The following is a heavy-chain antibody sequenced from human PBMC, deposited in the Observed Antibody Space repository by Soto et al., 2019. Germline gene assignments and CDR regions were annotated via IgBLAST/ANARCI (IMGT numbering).Heavy chain of an antibody. J-gene: IGHJ4*02. D-gene: IGHD3-16*02. CDR1: GFSLSTSGVGVG. CDR3: ARWGSSRLDY. Sequence: QITLKESGPTLVKPTQTLTLTCTFSGFSLSTSGVGVGVGWIRQPPGKALEWLALIYWDDDKLYSPSLKTRVTNNKDTSKNQVVLTMTNMGPVDTATYYCARWGSSRLDYWGQGTLVTVSS. V-gene: IGHV2-5*02. CDR2: IYWDDDK.